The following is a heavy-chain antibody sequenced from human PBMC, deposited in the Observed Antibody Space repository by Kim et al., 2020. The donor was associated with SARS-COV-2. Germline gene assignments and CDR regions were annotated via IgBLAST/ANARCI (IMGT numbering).Heavy chain of an antibody. Sequence: GGSLRLSCAASGFTFSSYGMHWVRQAPGKGLEWVAVIWYDGSNKYYADSVKGRFTISRDNSKNTLYLQMNSLRAEDTAVYYCARDSDYYDSSGYHLYYYYGMDVWGQGTTVTVSS. J-gene: IGHJ6*02. D-gene: IGHD3-22*01. CDR2: IWYDGSNK. CDR3: ARDSDYYDSSGYHLYYYYGMDV. V-gene: IGHV3-33*01. CDR1: GFTFSSYG.